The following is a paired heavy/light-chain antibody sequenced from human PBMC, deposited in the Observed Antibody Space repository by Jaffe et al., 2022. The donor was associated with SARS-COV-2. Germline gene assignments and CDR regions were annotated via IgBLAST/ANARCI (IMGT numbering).Heavy chain of an antibody. CDR2: TYYKSKWYN. D-gene: IGHD6-19*01. Sequence: QLQLQQSGPGLVKPSQTLSLTCAISGDSVSSNSAAWNWIRQSPSRGLEWLGRTYYKSKWYNDYAVSVKSRLTIIPDTSKNQFSLQLNSVTPADTAVYYCARRVGSTVGGYWFFDLWGPGTLVTVSS. CDR1: GDSVSSNSAA. V-gene: IGHV6-1*01. CDR3: ARRVGSTVGGYWFFDL. J-gene: IGHJ2*01.
Light chain of an antibody. CDR3: HQSFSFNDA. Sequence: DIQMTQSPSSLSASVGDSVTISCRASQSIYKYLNWYQQKPGKAPKLLIFAASTLQTGVPRRFSGTGFGTDFTLTITSLQPEDFATYYCHQSFSFNDAFGQGTNLAIK. J-gene: IGKJ2*01. CDR2: AAS. V-gene: IGKV1-39*01. CDR1: QSIYKY.